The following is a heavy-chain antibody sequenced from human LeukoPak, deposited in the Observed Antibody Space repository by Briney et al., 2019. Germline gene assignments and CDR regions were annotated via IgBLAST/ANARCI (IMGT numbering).Heavy chain of an antibody. CDR1: GFTFSSYA. CDR3: AREAVVPAAIGDYYYYYMDV. Sequence: GGSLSLSCAASGFTFSSYAMHWVRQAPGKGLEWVAVISYDGSNKYYADSVKGRFTISRDNSKNTLYLQMNSLRAEDTAVYYCAREAVVPAAIGDYYYYYMDVWGKGTTVTVSS. J-gene: IGHJ6*03. CDR2: ISYDGSNK. V-gene: IGHV3-30*04. D-gene: IGHD2-2*01.